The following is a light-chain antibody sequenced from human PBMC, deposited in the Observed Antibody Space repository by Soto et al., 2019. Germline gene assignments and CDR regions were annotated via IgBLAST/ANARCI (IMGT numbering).Light chain of an antibody. CDR1: QSISSG. CDR3: QQFNNYPWT. Sequence: DIQMTQSPSTLSASVGDRVTITCRASQSISSGLAWYQQKPGKAPKLLIYKASSLESGVPSRFSGSGSGTEFTLTISSLQPDDFAPYYCQQFNNYPWTFGQGTRVEIK. V-gene: IGKV1-5*03. CDR2: KAS. J-gene: IGKJ1*01.